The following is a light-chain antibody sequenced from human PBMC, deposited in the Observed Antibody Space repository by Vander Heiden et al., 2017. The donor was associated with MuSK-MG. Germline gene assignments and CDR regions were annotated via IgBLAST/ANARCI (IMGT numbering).Light chain of an antibody. CDR3: QAWDNSIPI. CDR2: QDT. V-gene: IGLV3-1*01. Sequence: SYELTQPSSVSVSPGQTARISCSGDKLGNQYAAWYQRRPGQSPVLVVFQDTKRPSGIPERFSGSKSGNTATLTISGTQVMDEADYFCQAWDNSIPIFGGGTTLTVL. CDR1: KLGNQY. J-gene: IGLJ2*01.